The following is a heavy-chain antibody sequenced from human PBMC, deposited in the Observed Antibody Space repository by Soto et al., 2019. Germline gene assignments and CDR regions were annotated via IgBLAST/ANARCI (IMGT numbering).Heavy chain of an antibody. J-gene: IGHJ4*02. CDR2: INHSGST. CDR1: GGSFSGYY. Sequence: SETLSLTCAVYGGSFSGYYWSWIRQPPGKGLEWIGEINHSGSTNYNPSLKSRVTISVDTSKNQFSLKLSPVTAADTAVYYCARGKLSDYVWGSYRYHFDYWGQGTVVTVSS. V-gene: IGHV4-34*01. CDR3: ARGKLSDYVWGSYRYHFDY. D-gene: IGHD3-16*02.